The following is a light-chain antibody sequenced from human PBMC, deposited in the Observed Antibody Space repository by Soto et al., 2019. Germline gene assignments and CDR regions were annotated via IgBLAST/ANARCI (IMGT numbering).Light chain of an antibody. CDR3: LQDYNYPLT. CDR2: AAS. CDR1: QGIRFD. V-gene: IGKV1-6*01. Sequence: AIQMTQSPSSLSASVGVRVTITCRASQGIRFDLGWYQQKPGKAPKLLIYAASSLQSGVPSRFSGSGSGTDFTLTISSLQPEDFATYYCLQDYNYPLTFGQGTKVEIK. J-gene: IGKJ1*01.